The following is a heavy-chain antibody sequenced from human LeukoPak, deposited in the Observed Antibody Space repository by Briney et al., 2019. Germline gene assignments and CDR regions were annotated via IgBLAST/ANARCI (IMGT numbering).Heavy chain of an antibody. V-gene: IGHV3-11*04. Sequence: GGSLRLSCAASGFTFSDYYKTWIRQAPGKGLEWISYISDTSSTIYYADSLKGRFTISRDNAKNSLYLQMNSLRTEDTAVYYCARASIGSSSIYYFDYWGQGTLVTVSS. D-gene: IGHD6-6*01. CDR1: GFTFSDYY. J-gene: IGHJ4*02. CDR3: ARASIGSSSIYYFDY. CDR2: ISDTSSTI.